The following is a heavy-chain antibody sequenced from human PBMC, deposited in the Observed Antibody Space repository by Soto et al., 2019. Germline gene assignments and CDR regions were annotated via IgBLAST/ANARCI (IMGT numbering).Heavy chain of an antibody. CDR2: IYYDGRT. V-gene: IGHV4-31*03. CDR1: GGSISSHSNY. D-gene: IGHD3-22*01. CDR3: ARGNPIFASSGLAFAY. Sequence: QLHLQESGPGLVKPSQTLSLTCTVSGGSISSHSNYWSWIRQHPGKGLEWIGYIYYDGRTYFNPSLQRRLSMSVDTSENQFSLRLSSLTAADTAVYFCARGNPIFASSGLAFAYWGPGTLVTVSS. J-gene: IGHJ4*02.